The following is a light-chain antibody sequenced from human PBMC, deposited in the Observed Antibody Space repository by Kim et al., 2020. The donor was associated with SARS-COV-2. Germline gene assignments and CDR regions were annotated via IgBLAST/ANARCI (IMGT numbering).Light chain of an antibody. CDR3: SSYAGSNTLV. Sequence: GQSSTISCTGTSSDVGGYNFVSWYQQHPGKAPKLMIYEVSKRPSGVPDRFSGSKSGNTASLTVSGLRAEDESDYYCSSYAGSNTLVFGGGTQLTVL. CDR2: EVS. J-gene: IGLJ2*01. CDR1: SSDVGGYNF. V-gene: IGLV2-8*01.